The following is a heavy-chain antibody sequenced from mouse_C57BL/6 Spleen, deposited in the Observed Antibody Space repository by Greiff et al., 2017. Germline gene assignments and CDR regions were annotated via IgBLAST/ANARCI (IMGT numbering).Heavy chain of an antibody. D-gene: IGHD2-2*01. CDR1: GYSITSGYY. CDR2: ISYDGSN. Sequence: ESGPGLVKPSQSLSLTCYVTGYSITSGYYWNWIRQFPGNKLEWMGYISYDGSNNYNPSLKNRISITRDTSKNQFFLKLNSVTTEDTATYYCAREGGYALAMDYWGQGTSVTVSS. V-gene: IGHV3-6*01. CDR3: AREGGYALAMDY. J-gene: IGHJ4*01.